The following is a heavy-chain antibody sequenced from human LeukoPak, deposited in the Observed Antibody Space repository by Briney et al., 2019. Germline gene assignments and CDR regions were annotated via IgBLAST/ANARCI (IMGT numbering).Heavy chain of an antibody. V-gene: IGHV3-30*04. CDR2: ISYDGSNK. CDR1: GFTFSSYA. CDR3: ARDLKRGERRMDY. Sequence: VRSLRLSCAASGFTFSSYAMHWVRQAPGKGLEWVAVISYDGSNKYYADSVKGRFTISRDNSKNTLYLQMNSLRAEDTAVYYCARDLKRGERRMDYWGQGTLVTVSS. J-gene: IGHJ4*02. D-gene: IGHD1-1*01.